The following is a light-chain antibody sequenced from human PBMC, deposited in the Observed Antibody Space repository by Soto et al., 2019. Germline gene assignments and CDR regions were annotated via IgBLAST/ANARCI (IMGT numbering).Light chain of an antibody. Sequence: DIVMTQSPDSLTVSLGERATINCMSSQTVLYSSNNKNYLAWYQQKPGQPPKLLIHWASTRESGVPDRFSGSGSVTDFTLTISSLQAEDVAVYYCQQYYATPFTFGPGTKVDIK. CDR3: QQYYATPFT. CDR1: QTVLYSSNNKNY. J-gene: IGKJ3*01. CDR2: WAS. V-gene: IGKV4-1*01.